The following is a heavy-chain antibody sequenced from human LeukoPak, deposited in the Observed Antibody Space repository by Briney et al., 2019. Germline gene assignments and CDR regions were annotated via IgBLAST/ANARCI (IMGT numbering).Heavy chain of an antibody. V-gene: IGHV3-30-3*01. Sequence: GGSLRLSCAASGFTFSNYAMHWVRQAPGKGLEWVAVISSDGSITSYADSMKGRLTISRDNSKNTLYLRMNSLRAEDTAVYYCARGPRPKSYFDSWGQGTLVTVSS. CDR2: ISSDGSIT. CDR1: GFTFSNYA. CDR3: ARGPRPKSYFDS. J-gene: IGHJ4*02.